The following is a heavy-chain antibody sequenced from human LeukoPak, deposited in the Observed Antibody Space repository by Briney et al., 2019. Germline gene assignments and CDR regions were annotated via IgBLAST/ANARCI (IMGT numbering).Heavy chain of an antibody. CDR2: IYHSGST. V-gene: IGHV4-30-2*01. CDR3: ARHGYSRDFDY. CDR1: GGSISSGGYY. J-gene: IGHJ4*02. Sequence: SQTLSLTCTVSGGSISSGGYYWSWIRQPPGKGLEWIGYIYHSGSTYYNPSLKSRVTMSVDKSKNQFSLKLSSVTAADTAVYYCARHGYSRDFDYWGQGTLVTVSS. D-gene: IGHD6-13*01.